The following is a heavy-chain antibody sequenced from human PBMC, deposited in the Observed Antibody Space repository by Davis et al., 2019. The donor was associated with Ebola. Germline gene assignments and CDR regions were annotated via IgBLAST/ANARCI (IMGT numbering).Heavy chain of an antibody. CDR1: GFTFSNYD. Sequence: GESLKISCAASGFTFSNYDMSWVRHVPGKGLEWVSAIGTAGDTYYPGSVKGRFTISRENAKNSLYLQMNSLRAEDTAVYYCAREVRPGDAFDIWGQGTMVTVSS. V-gene: IGHV3-13*01. CDR2: IGTAGDT. J-gene: IGHJ3*02. CDR3: AREVRPGDAFDI.